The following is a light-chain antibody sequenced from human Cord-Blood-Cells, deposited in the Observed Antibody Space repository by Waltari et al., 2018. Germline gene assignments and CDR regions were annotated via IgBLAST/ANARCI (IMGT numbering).Light chain of an antibody. CDR3: QQSYSTPYS. CDR2: AAS. J-gene: IGKJ2*01. Sequence: DIQMTQSPSSLSASVGDRVTITCRASQSISSYLNWYQQKPGKAPKLLIYAASSLQSGVPSRFSGSGSVTDFTLTISSLQPEDFATYYCQQSYSTPYSFG. V-gene: IGKV1-39*01. CDR1: QSISSY.